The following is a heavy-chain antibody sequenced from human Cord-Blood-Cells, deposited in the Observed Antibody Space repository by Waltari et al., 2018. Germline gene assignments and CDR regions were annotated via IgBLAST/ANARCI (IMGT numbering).Heavy chain of an antibody. CDR1: GFTFSNAW. Sequence: EVQLVESGGGLVKPGGSLRLSCAASGFTFSNAWMSWVRQAPGKGVEGVCRIKSKTDGGTTDYAEPVKGRFTISRDDSKNTLYLQMNSLKTEDTAVYYCTTAIIRLGYFDYWGQGTLVTVSS. CDR3: TTAIIRLGYFDY. D-gene: IGHD4-17*01. CDR2: IKSKTDGGTT. J-gene: IGHJ4*02. V-gene: IGHV3-15*01.